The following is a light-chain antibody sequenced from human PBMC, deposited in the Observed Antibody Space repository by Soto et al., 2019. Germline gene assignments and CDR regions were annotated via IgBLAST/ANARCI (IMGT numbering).Light chain of an antibody. J-gene: IGLJ1*01. Sequence: QSALAQPASVSGSPGQSITISCTVTGSDVRTYNLVSWYQQHPGKVPKLIIYEASKRPSGVSNRFSGSQPGNTASLTVSGLQAEDEADYYCCSYASNKNYVFGSGTKVTAL. CDR1: GSDVRTYNL. V-gene: IGLV2-23*01. CDR3: CSYASNKNYV. CDR2: EAS.